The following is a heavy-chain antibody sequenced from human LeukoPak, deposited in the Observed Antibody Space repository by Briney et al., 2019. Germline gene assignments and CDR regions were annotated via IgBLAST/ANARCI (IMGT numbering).Heavy chain of an antibody. CDR2: IYYSGST. J-gene: IGHJ3*02. V-gene: IGHV4-59*01. CDR3: ARDSRRELLHAFDI. Sequence: YIYYSGSTNYNPSLKSRVTISVDTSKNQFSLKLSSVTAADTAVYYCARDSRRELLHAFDIWGQGTLVTVSS. D-gene: IGHD1-26*01.